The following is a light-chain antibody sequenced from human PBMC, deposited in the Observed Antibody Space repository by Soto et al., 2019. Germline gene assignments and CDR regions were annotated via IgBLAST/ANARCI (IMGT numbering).Light chain of an antibody. V-gene: IGLV1-40*01. CDR1: SSNIGAGYD. J-gene: IGLJ1*01. CDR3: RSYDSSLSGYV. CDR2: GNS. Sequence: QSVLTQPPSVSGAPGQRVTISCTGSSSNIGAGYDVHWYQQLPGTAPKLLIYGNSNRPSGVPDRFSGSKSGTSASLAITGLQAEDEADYYCRSYDSSLSGYVFGTGTK.